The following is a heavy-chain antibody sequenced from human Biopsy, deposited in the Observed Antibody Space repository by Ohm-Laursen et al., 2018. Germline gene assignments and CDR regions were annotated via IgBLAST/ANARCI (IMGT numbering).Heavy chain of an antibody. Sequence: GTLSLTWGVYGESFNGYYWSWIRQTPGKGLKWIGEINHSGRTNYNPSLKSRVTISVDTSKNQFSLKVRSVTAADTAVYYCVRGVDYYDPYHYYALDVWGQGTTVTVSS. D-gene: IGHD3-22*01. CDR3: VRGVDYYDPYHYYALDV. V-gene: IGHV4-34*01. J-gene: IGHJ6*02. CDR1: GESFNGYY. CDR2: INHSGRT.